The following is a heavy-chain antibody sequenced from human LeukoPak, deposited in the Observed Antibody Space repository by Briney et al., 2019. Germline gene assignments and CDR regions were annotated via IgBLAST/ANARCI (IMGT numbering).Heavy chain of an antibody. CDR3: AKEGDGYH. D-gene: IGHD5-24*01. V-gene: IGHV3-30*02. Sequence: GGSLRLSCAASGFIFSSYGIHWVRQAPGKGLEWVAFIRYDGSNTYYRDSVKGRFTISRDNSKNTLYLQMNSLRTEDTALNYCAKEGDGYHWGQGTMVTVSS. CDR2: IRYDGSNT. J-gene: IGHJ3*01. CDR1: GFIFSSYG.